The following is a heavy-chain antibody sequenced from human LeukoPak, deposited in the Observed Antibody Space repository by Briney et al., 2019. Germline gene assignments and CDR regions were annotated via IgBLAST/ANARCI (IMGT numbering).Heavy chain of an antibody. Sequence: ASVKVSCKASGYTFTSYGIIWVRQAPGRGLEWMGWINSNSADTNYAQNFQGRVTMTRDTSISTAYMELSRLRSDDTALYYCARIGISARGTNFHHWGQGTLVTVSS. CDR3: ARIGISARGTNFHH. D-gene: IGHD6-13*01. CDR2: INSNSADT. J-gene: IGHJ1*01. CDR1: GYTFTSYG. V-gene: IGHV1-2*02.